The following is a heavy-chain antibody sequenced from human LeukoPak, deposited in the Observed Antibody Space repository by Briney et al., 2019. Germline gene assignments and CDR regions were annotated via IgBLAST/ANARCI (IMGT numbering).Heavy chain of an antibody. D-gene: IGHD3-9*01. CDR2: IVVGSGNT. J-gene: IGHJ4*02. CDR3: AALQYDILTGYYRGFDY. CDR1: GFTFSSTA. V-gene: IGHV1-58*02. Sequence: GTSVKVSFKASGFTFSSTAMQWVRQARGQRLEWIGWIVVGSGNTNYAQKFQERVTITRDMSTSTAYMELSSLRSEDTAVYYCAALQYDILTGYYRGFDYWGQGTLVTVSS.